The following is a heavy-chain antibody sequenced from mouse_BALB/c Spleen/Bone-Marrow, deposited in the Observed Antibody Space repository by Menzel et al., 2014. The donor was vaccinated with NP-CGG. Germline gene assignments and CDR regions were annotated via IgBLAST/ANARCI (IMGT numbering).Heavy chain of an antibody. V-gene: IGHV1S81*02. CDR3: ARWGKGYFDV. J-gene: IGHJ1*01. CDR2: INPGNGRT. CDR1: GYNFISYW. D-gene: IGHD1-3*01. Sequence: VQLQESGAELVKPGASVKLSCKASGYNFISYWIHWVKQRPGQGLEWIGEINPGNGRTNYNEKFKNKATLTIDKSSSTAYMQLSRLTSGDSAVYYCARWGKGYFDVWGAGTTVTVSS.